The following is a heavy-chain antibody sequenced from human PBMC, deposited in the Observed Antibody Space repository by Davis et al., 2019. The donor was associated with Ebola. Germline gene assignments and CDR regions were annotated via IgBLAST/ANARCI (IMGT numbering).Heavy chain of an antibody. CDR2: ISSSGSTI. J-gene: IGHJ3*02. D-gene: IGHD2-2*01. V-gene: IGHV3-11*04. CDR1: GFTFSDYY. CDR3: ARDARKRGAPAAKFISSAFDI. Sequence: PGGSLRLSCAASGFTFSDYYMSWIRQAPGKGLEWVSYISSSGSTIYYADSVKGRFTISRDNAKNSLYLQMNSLRAEDTAVYYCARDARKRGAPAAKFISSAFDIWGQGTMVTVSS.